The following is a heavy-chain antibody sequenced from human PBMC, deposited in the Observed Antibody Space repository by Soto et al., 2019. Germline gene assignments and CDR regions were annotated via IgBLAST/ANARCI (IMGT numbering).Heavy chain of an antibody. J-gene: IGHJ3*01. CDR3: ARGFDCGGDCYWGGAFDV. CDR2: IYHSGST. V-gene: IGHV4-59*12. CDR1: GDSISSYS. D-gene: IGHD2-21*02. Sequence: SETLSLTCTVSGDSISSYSWSWIRQPPGKGLEWIGEIYHSGSTKYNPSIKSRVTISVDKSKNHFSLKLSSVTAADTAVYYCARGFDCGGDCYWGGAFDVWGQGTMVNVSS.